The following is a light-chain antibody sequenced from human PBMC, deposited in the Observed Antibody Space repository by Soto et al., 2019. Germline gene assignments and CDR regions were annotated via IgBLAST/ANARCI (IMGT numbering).Light chain of an antibody. CDR3: QQYNNWPQGT. Sequence: EIVMTHSPVTLSVSPGERATLSCRASHIISSSLAWYQQKPGQAPRLLIYGASTRATGIPARFSGSGSGTEFTLTISSLQSEDFAVYYCQQYNNWPQGTFGQGTKVEIK. CDR2: GAS. V-gene: IGKV3-15*01. J-gene: IGKJ1*01. CDR1: HIISSS.